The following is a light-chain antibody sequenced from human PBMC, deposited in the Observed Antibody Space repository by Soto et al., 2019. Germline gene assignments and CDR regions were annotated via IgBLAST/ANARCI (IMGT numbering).Light chain of an antibody. Sequence: EIVMAQSPATLSVSPGERATLSCRASQSVSSKLTWYQQKPGQAPRLLSYGASTRATGIPARFSGSGSGTEFTLTISSLQSEDFAVYYCQQYNNWLSTFGGGTKVEIK. CDR3: QQYNNWLST. CDR2: GAS. CDR1: QSVSSK. J-gene: IGKJ4*01. V-gene: IGKV3-15*01.